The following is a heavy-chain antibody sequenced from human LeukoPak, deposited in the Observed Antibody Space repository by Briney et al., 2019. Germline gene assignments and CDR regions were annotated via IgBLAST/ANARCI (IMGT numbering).Heavy chain of an antibody. CDR2: IDPSGGST. V-gene: IGHV1-46*01. Sequence: ASVKVSCKASGYTFTSYYMHWVRQAPGQGLEWMGIIDPSGGSTSYAQKFQGRVTMTRDTSTSTVYMELSSLRSEDTAVYYCARDGETRSYYYYMDVWGKGTTVTVSS. J-gene: IGHJ6*03. D-gene: IGHD3-10*01. CDR3: ARDGETRSYYYYMDV. CDR1: GYTFTSYY.